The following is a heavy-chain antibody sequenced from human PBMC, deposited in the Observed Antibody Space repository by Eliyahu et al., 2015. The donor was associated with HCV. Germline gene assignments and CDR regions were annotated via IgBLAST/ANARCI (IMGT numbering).Heavy chain of an antibody. J-gene: IGHJ4*02. V-gene: IGHV4-34*01. CDR1: GGSFSDYY. D-gene: IGHD1-1*01. CDR2: INHSGST. Sequence: QVQLQQWGAGVLKPSETLSLTCAVXGGSFSDYYWSWXRXPPGKGLEWIGEINHSGSTNYNPSLKSRVTISVDTSKNQISLRLTSVTAADTAVYFCARGGQVRRSPDGDDVYFDFWGQGTLVTVSS. CDR3: ARGGQVRRSPDGDDVYFDF.